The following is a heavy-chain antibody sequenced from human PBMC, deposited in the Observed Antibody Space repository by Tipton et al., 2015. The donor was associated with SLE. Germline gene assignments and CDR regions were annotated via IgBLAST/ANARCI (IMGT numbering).Heavy chain of an antibody. D-gene: IGHD5-12*01. J-gene: IGHJ4*02. CDR3: AREDVSEGATNSFDY. CDR1: GGSVSSGSYY. Sequence: TLSLTCTVSGGSVSSGSYYWSWIRQPPGKGLKWIGYIYYSGSTNYNPSIKSPVTISVDTSKNQFSLKLSSVTAADTAVYYCAREDVSEGATNSFDYWGQGTLVTGSS. V-gene: IGHV4-61*01. CDR2: IYYSGST.